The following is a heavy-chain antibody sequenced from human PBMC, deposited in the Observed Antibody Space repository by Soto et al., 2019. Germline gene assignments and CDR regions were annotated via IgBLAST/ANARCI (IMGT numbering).Heavy chain of an antibody. CDR3: ARLNSYIDY. CDR2: IYYSGST. CDR1: GGSISSSGYY. J-gene: IGHJ4*02. D-gene: IGHD5-18*01. Sequence: SETQSLTSTVSGGSISSSGYYLGWIRQPPGKGLEWIGSIYYSGSTYYNPSLKSRVTISVDTSKNQFSLKLSSVTAADTAVYYCARLNSYIDYWGQGTLVTVSS. V-gene: IGHV4-39*01.